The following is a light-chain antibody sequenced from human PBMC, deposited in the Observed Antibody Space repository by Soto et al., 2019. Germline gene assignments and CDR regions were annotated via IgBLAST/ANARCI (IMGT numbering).Light chain of an antibody. V-gene: IGLV2-8*01. Sequence: QSVLTQPPSASGSPGQSVTISCTGTSSDVGGSNFVSWYQQHPGKAPKLMIYEVSKRPSGVPDRFSGSKSGNTASLTVSGLQCEDEAAYYCSSHAGNNNWGVFGGGTQLTVL. CDR3: SSHAGNNNWGV. J-gene: IGLJ3*02. CDR2: EVS. CDR1: SSDVGGSNF.